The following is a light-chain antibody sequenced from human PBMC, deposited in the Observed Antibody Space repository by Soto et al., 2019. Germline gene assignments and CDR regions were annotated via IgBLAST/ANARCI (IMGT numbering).Light chain of an antibody. J-gene: IGKJ1*01. CDR1: QSVSSRD. Sequence: VLTQSPGTLSLSPGERATLSCRASQSVSSRDLAWYQQQPGQAPRLLIYGASSRATGIADRFSGSGSGTDFTPTISRLEPEDSAVYYCQHYGTSRTWTFGQGTKVEIK. V-gene: IGKV3-20*01. CDR3: QHYGTSRTWT. CDR2: GAS.